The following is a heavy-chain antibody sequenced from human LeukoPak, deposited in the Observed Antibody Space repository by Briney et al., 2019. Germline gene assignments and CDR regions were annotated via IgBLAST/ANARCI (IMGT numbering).Heavy chain of an antibody. D-gene: IGHD4/OR15-4a*01. CDR3: ARDQNYYDATPYYGIDY. J-gene: IGHJ4*02. V-gene: IGHV1-2*02. CDR1: VYSFTGYY. CDR2: INPNSGAT. Sequence: ASVKVSCKASVYSFTGYYIHWVRQAPGQGLEWMGWINPNSGATNYAQRFQDRVTMTRHTSINTAYIELNRLRSDDTAMYYCARDQNYYDATPYYGIDYWGQGTLVTVSS.